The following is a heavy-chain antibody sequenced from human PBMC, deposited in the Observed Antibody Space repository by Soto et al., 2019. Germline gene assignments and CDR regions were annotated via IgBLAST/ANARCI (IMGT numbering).Heavy chain of an antibody. D-gene: IGHD2-2*01. CDR3: ARGVRPRYCSSTSCYDYYFDY. Sequence: QVQLVQSGAEVKKPGASVKVSCKASGYTFTSYDINWVRQATGQGLEWMGWMNPNSGNTGYAQKFQGRVTMTRNTSISTAYMELSSLRSEDTAVYYCARGVRPRYCSSTSCYDYYFDYWGQGTLVTVSS. CDR1: GYTFTSYD. V-gene: IGHV1-8*01. CDR2: MNPNSGNT. J-gene: IGHJ4*02.